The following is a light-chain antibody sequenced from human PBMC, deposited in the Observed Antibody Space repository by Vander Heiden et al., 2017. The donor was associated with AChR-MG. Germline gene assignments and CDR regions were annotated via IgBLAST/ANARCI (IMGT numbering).Light chain of an antibody. CDR1: QSISTY. CDR3: RQSDSTPRT. J-gene: IGKJ1*01. V-gene: IGKV1-39*01. Sequence: DIQMTQSPSSLSASVGDRVTITCRASQSISTYLNWYQQKPGNAPKLLIYAASSLHSGVPSRFSGSRSGTDFTLTINSLQPEDFATYYCRQSDSTPRTFGQGTKVEVK. CDR2: AAS.